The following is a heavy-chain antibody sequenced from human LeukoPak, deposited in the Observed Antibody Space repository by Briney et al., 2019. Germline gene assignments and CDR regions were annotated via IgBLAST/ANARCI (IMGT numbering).Heavy chain of an antibody. V-gene: IGHV3-23*01. J-gene: IGHJ4*02. D-gene: IGHD2-2*02. Sequence: GGSLRLSCAASGFTFSSYAMSWVRQAPGKGLEWVSAISGSGGSTYYADSVKGRFTISRDNSKNTLYLQMNSLRAEDTAVYYCAKDRVVVVPAAIPAVIDYWGQGTLVTVSS. CDR3: AKDRVVVVPAAIPAVIDY. CDR2: ISGSGGST. CDR1: GFTFSSYA.